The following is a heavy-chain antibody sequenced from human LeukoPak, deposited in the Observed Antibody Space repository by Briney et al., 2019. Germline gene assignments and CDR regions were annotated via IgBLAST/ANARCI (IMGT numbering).Heavy chain of an antibody. CDR2: IKQDGSEK. J-gene: IGHJ4*02. D-gene: IGHD2-15*01. CDR1: GFTFRSYW. Sequence: GGSLRLSCVGSGFTFRSYWMSWVRQAPGKGLEWVANIKQDGSEKYYVDSVKGRFPISRDNAKNSLYLQMNSLRAEDTAVYYCARGSPSWYCSGGSCANFDYWGQGTLVTVSS. CDR3: ARGSPSWYCSGGSCANFDY. V-gene: IGHV3-7*01.